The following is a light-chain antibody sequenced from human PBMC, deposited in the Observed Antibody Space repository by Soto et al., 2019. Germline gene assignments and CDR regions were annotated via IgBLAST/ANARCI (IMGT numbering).Light chain of an antibody. V-gene: IGLV2-8*01. J-gene: IGLJ1*01. CDR2: EVN. Sequence: SAVTQPPSASGSPGQSVAISCTGTSSDVGGYNYVSWYQQHPGNAPKLMIYEVNKRPSGVPDRFSGSKSGNTASLTVSGLQAEDEADYYCSSYAGSSNVFGTGTKVTVL. CDR3: SSYAGSSNV. CDR1: SSDVGGYNY.